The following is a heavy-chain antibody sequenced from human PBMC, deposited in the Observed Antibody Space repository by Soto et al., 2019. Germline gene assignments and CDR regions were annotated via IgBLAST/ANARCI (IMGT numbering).Heavy chain of an antibody. D-gene: IGHD3-3*01. CDR2: IYSGGST. CDR3: ARVDNDFRSAYYNSYYYYMDV. J-gene: IGHJ6*03. CDR1: GFTVSSNY. Sequence: PGXSLRLSCAASGFTVSSNYLSWFRQAPVDGLELVLLIYSGGSTYYADSVKGRFTISRDNSKNTLYLQMNSLRAEDTALYYCARVDNDFRSAYYNSYYYYMDVWGKGTTVTVSS. V-gene: IGHV3-66*01.